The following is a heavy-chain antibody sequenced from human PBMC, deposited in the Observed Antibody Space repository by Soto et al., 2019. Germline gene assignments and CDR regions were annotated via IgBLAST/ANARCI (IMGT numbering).Heavy chain of an antibody. J-gene: IGHJ4*02. CDR1: GFSLSTSGVG. CDR2: INWDDDK. V-gene: IGHV2-5*02. Sequence: QITLKESGPTLVKPTQTLTLTCTFSGFSLSTSGVGVGWIRQPPGKALACLAFINWDDDKRYSPSLKSRLTITKDTSKNQVVLTMTNMDHVDTATYYCAHITYNNFWSGYPGFDYWGQGTLVTVSS. D-gene: IGHD3-3*01. CDR3: AHITYNNFWSGYPGFDY.